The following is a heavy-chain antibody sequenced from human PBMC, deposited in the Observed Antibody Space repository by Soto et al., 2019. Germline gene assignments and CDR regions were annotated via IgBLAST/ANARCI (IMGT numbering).Heavy chain of an antibody. CDR3: VKDRYVDY. Sequence: GGSLRLSCSVFGFTFSTYAMHWARQAPGKGLQYVSSISSSGTSTYYADSVKGRFTISRDNSKNTLYLQMSSLRVEDTAVYYCVKDRYVDYWGQGNLVTVSS. V-gene: IGHV3-64D*06. CDR2: ISSSGTST. J-gene: IGHJ4*02. CDR1: GFTFSTYA.